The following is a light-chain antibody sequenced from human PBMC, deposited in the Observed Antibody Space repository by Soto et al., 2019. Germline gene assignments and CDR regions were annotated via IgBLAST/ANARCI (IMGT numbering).Light chain of an antibody. Sequence: EIVLTQSPATLSLSPGERATLSCRASQSVSSYLAWYQQKPGQAPRLLSYDAANRATGIPARFSGSGSGTDFTIAISRLVPEDFSVFYCQQRSNWPPWTFVQGTKVEIK. CDR1: QSVSSY. J-gene: IGKJ1*01. CDR2: DAA. V-gene: IGKV3-11*01. CDR3: QQRSNWPPWT.